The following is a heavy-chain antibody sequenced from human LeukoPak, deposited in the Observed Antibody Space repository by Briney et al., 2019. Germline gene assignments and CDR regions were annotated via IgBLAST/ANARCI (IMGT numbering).Heavy chain of an antibody. CDR3: ARDRYCSGTTCYREPYYFDY. CDR1: GFTFSTSA. CDR2: IKQDGSEK. V-gene: IGHV3-7*01. J-gene: IGHJ4*02. D-gene: IGHD2-2*02. Sequence: GGSLRLSCAASGFTFSTSAMNWVRQAPGKGLEWVANIKQDGSEKYYVDSVKGRFTISRDTAKNSLYLQMNSLRAEDTAVYYCARDRYCSGTTCYREPYYFDYWGQGTLVTVSS.